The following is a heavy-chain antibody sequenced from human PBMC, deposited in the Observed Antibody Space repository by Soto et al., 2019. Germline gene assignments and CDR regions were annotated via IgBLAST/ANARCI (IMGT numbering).Heavy chain of an antibody. Sequence: SETLSLTCTVSGGSISSYYWSWIRQPPGKGLEWIGYIYYSGSTNYNPSLKSRVTISVDTSKNQFSLKLSSVTAADTAVYYCARDSGPDYYGSGSYYIFVFDYWGQGTLVTVS. J-gene: IGHJ4*02. CDR2: IYYSGST. CDR1: GGSISSYY. V-gene: IGHV4-59*01. D-gene: IGHD3-10*01. CDR3: ARDSGPDYYGSGSYYIFVFDY.